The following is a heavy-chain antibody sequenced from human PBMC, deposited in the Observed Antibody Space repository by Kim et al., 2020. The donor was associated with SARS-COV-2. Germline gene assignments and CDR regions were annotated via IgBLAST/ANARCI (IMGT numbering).Heavy chain of an antibody. CDR2: INYSGNT. J-gene: IGHJ4*02. CDR1: GDSISRSSNY. Sequence: SETLSLTCTVSGDSISRSSNYWGWIRQPPGKGLEWIGSINYSGNTYYNPSLKSRVTISVDTSKNQFSLKMRSVTAADTAVYYCARLVSEYSAVEYWGQGTLVTVSS. D-gene: IGHD2-15*01. V-gene: IGHV4-39*01. CDR3: ARLVSEYSAVEY.